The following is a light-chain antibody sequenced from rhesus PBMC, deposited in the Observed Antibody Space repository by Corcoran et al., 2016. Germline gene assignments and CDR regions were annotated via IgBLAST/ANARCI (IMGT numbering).Light chain of an antibody. CDR1: KRLLDSDDGNTY. Sequence: DIVMTQTPLSLPVTLGQPASISCRSSKRLLDSDDGNTYLEWYLQKQGQSPQLLIFEVSNRSSGVPDRFSVRGSYTGCTLKISRREAEDVGVYYCMQALEFPRTFGQGTKVEIK. V-gene: IGKV2-104*01. J-gene: IGKJ1*01. CDR2: EVS. CDR3: MQALEFPRT.